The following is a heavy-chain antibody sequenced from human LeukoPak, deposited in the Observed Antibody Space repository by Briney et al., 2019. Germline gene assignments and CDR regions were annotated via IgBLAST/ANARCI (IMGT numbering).Heavy chain of an antibody. CDR1: GFTFSSYS. J-gene: IGHJ4*02. D-gene: IGHD5-18*01. CDR3: SRLRGYSYGYADY. Sequence: GGSLRLSCAASGFTFSSYSMNWVRQTPGKGLEWASYISSSGSTIDYADSVEGRFTISRDNAKNSLYLQMNSLRAEDTAVYYCSRLRGYSYGYADYWGQGTLVTASS. CDR2: ISSSGSTI. V-gene: IGHV3-48*04.